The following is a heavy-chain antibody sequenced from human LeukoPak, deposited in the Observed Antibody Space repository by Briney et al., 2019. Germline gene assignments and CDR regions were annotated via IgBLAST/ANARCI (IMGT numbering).Heavy chain of an antibody. CDR1: GFTFSNAW. V-gene: IGHV3-15*01. J-gene: IGHJ5*02. CDR2: IKSKTDGGTT. D-gene: IGHD6-6*01. Sequence: GGSLRLSCAASGFTFSNAWMSWVRQAPGKGLEWVGRIKSKTDGGTTDYAAPVKGRFTISRDNSNNTLYLQMNSLRAEDTAVYYCARGGVPNWFDPWGQGTLVTVSS. CDR3: ARGGVPNWFDP.